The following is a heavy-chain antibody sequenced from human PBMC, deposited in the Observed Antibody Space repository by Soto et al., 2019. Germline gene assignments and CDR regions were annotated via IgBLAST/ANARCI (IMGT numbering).Heavy chain of an antibody. J-gene: IGHJ4*02. Sequence: PGGSLRLSCAASGFTLSRHTMNWVRQAPGKGLEWVSFIGSRTSDIYYADSVKGRFTISRDNAKNSLYLQMNSLTAEDTAVYYCAREGVHNYTEYYFDYWGQGTLVTVSS. D-gene: IGHD3-10*01. CDR1: GFTLSRHT. CDR2: IGSRTSDI. CDR3: AREGVHNYTEYYFDY. V-gene: IGHV3-21*01.